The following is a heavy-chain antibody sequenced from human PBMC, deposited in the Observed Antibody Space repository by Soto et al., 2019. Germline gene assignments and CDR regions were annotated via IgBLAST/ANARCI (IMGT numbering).Heavy chain of an antibody. CDR2: IKPDGSEK. CDR1: GFTFSSYW. Sequence: TGGSLRLSCAASGFTFSSYWMSWVRQAPGKGLEWVANIKPDGSEKWYVDSVKGRFTISRDNAKNSLSLQVNSLRAEDTAVYYCARGDYYDTSGPFSDAFDIWGQGTMVTVSS. CDR3: ARGDYYDTSGPFSDAFDI. D-gene: IGHD3-22*01. V-gene: IGHV3-7*04. J-gene: IGHJ3*02.